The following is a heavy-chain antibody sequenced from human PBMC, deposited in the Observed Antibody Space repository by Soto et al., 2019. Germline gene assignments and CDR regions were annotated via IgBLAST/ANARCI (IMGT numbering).Heavy chain of an antibody. J-gene: IGHJ6*02. CDR2: IIPIFGTA. D-gene: IGHD2-8*01. V-gene: IGHV1-69*13. Sequence: SVKVSCKASGGTFSSYAISWVLQAPGQGLEWMGGIIPIFGTANYAQKFQGRVTITADESTSTAYMELSSLRSEDTAVYYCARLSRDAPYYYYGMDVWGQGTTVTVSS. CDR3: ARLSRDAPYYYYGMDV. CDR1: GGTFSSYA.